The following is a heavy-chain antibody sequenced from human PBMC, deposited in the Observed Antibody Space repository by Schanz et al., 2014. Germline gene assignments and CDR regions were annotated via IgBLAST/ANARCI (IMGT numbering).Heavy chain of an antibody. Sequence: PLVEFGGGLVQPGGSLRLSCSASGFTFSTYAMSWARQTPGKGLEWVSSITTGGNTYYRDSVKGRFIVSRDNSKNTLYLEMNRLRVDDTAVYYCSKDKQGSRSDDSWGQGTLVTVSS. V-gene: IGHV3-23*04. J-gene: IGHJ5*01. CDR3: SKDKQGSRSDDS. D-gene: IGHD2-15*01. CDR1: GFTFSTYA. CDR2: ITTGGNT.